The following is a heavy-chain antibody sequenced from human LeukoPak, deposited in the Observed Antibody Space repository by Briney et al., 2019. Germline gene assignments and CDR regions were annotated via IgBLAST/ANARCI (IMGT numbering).Heavy chain of an antibody. D-gene: IGHD3-16*02. CDR2: ISGSGGST. CDR1: GFTFSSYA. CDR3: AKLRDYVWGSYRYYFDY. V-gene: IGHV3-23*01. Sequence: GGSLRLSCAASGFTFSSYAMSWVRQAPGKGLEWVSAISGSGGSTYYADSVKGRFTISRDNSKNTLYLQMNSLRAEDTAVYYCAKLRDYVWGSYRYYFDYWGQGTLVTVSS. J-gene: IGHJ4*02.